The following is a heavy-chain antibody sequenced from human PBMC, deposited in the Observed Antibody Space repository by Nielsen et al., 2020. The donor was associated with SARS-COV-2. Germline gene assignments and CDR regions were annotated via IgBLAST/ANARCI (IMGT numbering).Heavy chain of an antibody. Sequence: GGSLRLSCAASGFTFSTYGMYWVRQAPGKGLEWVAAISYDGSNKYYVDSVKGRFTISRDNSKNTLYLQMSSLRDEDTAVYYCAKDWTAIVVVPSGGVDYWGQGTLVTVSS. V-gene: IGHV3-33*05. CDR3: AKDWTAIVVVPSGGVDY. D-gene: IGHD2-15*01. J-gene: IGHJ4*02. CDR1: GFTFSTYG. CDR2: ISYDGSNK.